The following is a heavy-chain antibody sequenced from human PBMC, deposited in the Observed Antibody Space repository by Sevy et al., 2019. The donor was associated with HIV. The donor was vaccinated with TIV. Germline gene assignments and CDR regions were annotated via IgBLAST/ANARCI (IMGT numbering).Heavy chain of an antibody. Sequence: GGSLRLSCAASGFTFSNAWMSWVRQAPGKGLEWAGRIKSKTDGGTTDYAAPLKGRFTISRDDSKNTLYLQMNSLKTEDTAVYYYTTENTAMVPYDYWGQGTLVTVSS. D-gene: IGHD5-18*01. V-gene: IGHV3-15*01. CDR3: TTENTAMVPYDY. CDR1: GFTFSNAW. CDR2: IKSKTDGGTT. J-gene: IGHJ4*02.